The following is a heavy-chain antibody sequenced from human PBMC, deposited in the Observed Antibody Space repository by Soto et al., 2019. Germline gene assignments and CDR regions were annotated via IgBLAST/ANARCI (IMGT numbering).Heavy chain of an antibody. Sequence: GGSLRLSCAASGFTFSSYEMNWVRQAPGKGLEWVSYISSSGSTIYYADSVKGRFTISRDNAKNSLYLQMNSLRAEDTAVYYCARLYRAYGGAWFDPWCQGTLITVSS. CDR1: GFTFSSYE. CDR3: ARLYRAYGGAWFDP. CDR2: ISSSGSTI. D-gene: IGHD5-12*01. V-gene: IGHV3-48*03. J-gene: IGHJ5*02.